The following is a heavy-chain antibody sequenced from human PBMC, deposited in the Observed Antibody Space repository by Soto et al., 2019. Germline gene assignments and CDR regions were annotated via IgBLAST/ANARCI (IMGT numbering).Heavy chain of an antibody. CDR3: ARHLAGYSSGWYDSYYYYGMDV. CDR1: GGSISSSSYY. Sequence: QLQLQESGPGLVKPSETLSLTCTVSGGSISSSSYYWGWIRQPPGKGLEWIGSIYYSGSTYYNPSLKSRVTISVDTSKNQFSLKLSSVTAADTAVYYCARHLAGYSSGWYDSYYYYGMDVWGQGTTVTVSS. D-gene: IGHD6-19*01. CDR2: IYYSGST. J-gene: IGHJ6*02. V-gene: IGHV4-39*01.